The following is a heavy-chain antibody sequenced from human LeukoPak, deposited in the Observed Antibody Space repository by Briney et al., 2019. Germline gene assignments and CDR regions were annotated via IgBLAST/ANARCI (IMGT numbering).Heavy chain of an antibody. J-gene: IGHJ6*02. CDR1: GFTSSDYT. Sequence: GRSPRLSCALSGFTSSDYTMHSGRQTPGESHERGSGITWNSGSIGYADSVKGRFTIASDNAETSMYQQMNSLRAEDTALYYCENEVGGYFDYCGMDVWGQGTTVTVSS. D-gene: IGHD1-26*01. V-gene: IGHV3-9*02. CDR3: ENEVGGYFDYCGMDV. CDR2: ITWNSGSI.